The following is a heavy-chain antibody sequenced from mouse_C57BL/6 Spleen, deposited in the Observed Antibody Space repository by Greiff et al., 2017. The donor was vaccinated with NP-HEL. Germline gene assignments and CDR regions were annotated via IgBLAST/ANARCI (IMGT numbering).Heavy chain of an antibody. Sequence: QVQLQQPGAELVRPGSSVKLSCKASGYTFTSYWMHWVKQRPIQGLEWIGNIGPSDSETHYNQKFKDKATLTVDKSSSTAYMQLSSLTSEDSAVYYCARGNWDDAMDYWGQGTSVTVSS. CDR2: IGPSDSET. CDR3: ARGNWDDAMDY. J-gene: IGHJ4*01. D-gene: IGHD4-1*01. CDR1: GYTFTSYW. V-gene: IGHV1-52*01.